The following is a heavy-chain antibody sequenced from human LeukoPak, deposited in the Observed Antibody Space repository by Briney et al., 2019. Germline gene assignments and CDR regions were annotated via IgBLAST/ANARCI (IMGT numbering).Heavy chain of an antibody. J-gene: IGHJ3*02. V-gene: IGHV3-21*01. CDR3: ARGDDYYDSLRHDAFDI. CDR1: GFTFSSYS. Sequence: GGTLRLSCAASGFTFSSYSMNWVRQAPGKGLEWVSSISSSSSYIYYADSVKGRFTISRDNAKNSLYLQMNSLRAEDTAVYYCARGDDYYDSLRHDAFDIWGQGTMVTVSS. CDR2: ISSSSSYI. D-gene: IGHD3-22*01.